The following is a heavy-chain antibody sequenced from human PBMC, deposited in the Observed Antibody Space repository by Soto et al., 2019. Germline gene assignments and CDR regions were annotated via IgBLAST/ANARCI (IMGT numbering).Heavy chain of an antibody. D-gene: IGHD6-19*01. V-gene: IGHV4-59*01. Sequence: QVQLQESGPGLVKPSETLSLTCTVSGGSISSYYWSWIRQPPGKGLEWIGYIYYSGSTNYNPSLKSRVTISVDTSKNQFSLKLSSVTAADTAVYYCARVGIAVAGIDLWGRGTLVTVSS. J-gene: IGHJ2*01. CDR1: GGSISSYY. CDR2: IYYSGST. CDR3: ARVGIAVAGIDL.